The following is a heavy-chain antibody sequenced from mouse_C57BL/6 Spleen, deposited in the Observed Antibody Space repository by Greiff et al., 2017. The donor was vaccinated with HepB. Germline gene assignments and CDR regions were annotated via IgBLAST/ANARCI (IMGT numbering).Heavy chain of an antibody. Sequence: VQLQQSGPELVKPGASVKISCKASGYAFSSSWMNWVKQRPGKGLEWIGRIYPGDGDTNYNGKFKGKATLTADKSSSTAYMQLSSLTSEDSAVYFCARKLYYFDYWGQGTTLTVSS. D-gene: IGHD3-3*01. V-gene: IGHV1-82*01. CDR2: IYPGDGDT. J-gene: IGHJ2*01. CDR3: ARKLYYFDY. CDR1: GYAFSSSW.